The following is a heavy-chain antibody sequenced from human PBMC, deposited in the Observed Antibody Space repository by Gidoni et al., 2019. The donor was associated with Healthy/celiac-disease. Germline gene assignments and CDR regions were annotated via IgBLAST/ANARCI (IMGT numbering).Heavy chain of an antibody. CDR3: AKDYGGIAARPVDY. CDR1: GFTFRSYA. Sequence: EVQLLESGGGLVQPGGSLRLSCAASGFTFRSYALSWVRQAPGKGLEWVSAISGSGGSTYYADSVKGRFTISRDNSKNTMYLKMNSLRAEDTAVYYCAKDYGGIAARPVDYWGQGTLVTVSS. D-gene: IGHD6-6*01. J-gene: IGHJ4*02. V-gene: IGHV3-23*01. CDR2: ISGSGGST.